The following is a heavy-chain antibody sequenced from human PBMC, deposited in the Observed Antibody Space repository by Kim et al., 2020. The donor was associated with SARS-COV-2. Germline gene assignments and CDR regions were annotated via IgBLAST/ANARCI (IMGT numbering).Heavy chain of an antibody. CDR2: INHSGST. Sequence: SETLSLTCAVYGGSFSGYYWSWIRQPPGKGLEWIGEINHSGSTNYNPSLKSRVTISVDTSKNQFSLKLSSVTAADTAVYYCARGRGYSSSWRGGFDPWGQGTLVTVSS. V-gene: IGHV4-34*01. CDR3: ARGRGYSSSWRGGFDP. CDR1: GGSFSGYY. D-gene: IGHD6-13*01. J-gene: IGHJ5*02.